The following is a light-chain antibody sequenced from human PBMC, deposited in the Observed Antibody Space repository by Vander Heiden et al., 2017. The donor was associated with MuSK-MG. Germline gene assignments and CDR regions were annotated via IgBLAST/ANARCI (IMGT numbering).Light chain of an antibody. J-gene: IGKJ3*01. CDR2: DTS. CDR3: QHEHNLPIT. Sequence: DIQMTQSPSSLSASVGDRVTITCQASQDIIKYLNWYQQKPGKAPKLLIYDTSSVETGVPSRFSGSGSGTDFTFTISSRQPEDSATYYCQHEHNLPITVGRGTKVDIK. V-gene: IGKV1-33*01. CDR1: QDIIKY.